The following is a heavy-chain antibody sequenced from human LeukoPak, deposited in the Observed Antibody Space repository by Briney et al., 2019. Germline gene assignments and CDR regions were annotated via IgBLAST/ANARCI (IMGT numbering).Heavy chain of an antibody. D-gene: IGHD4-17*01. J-gene: IGHJ4*02. V-gene: IGHV1-46*01. Sequence: GASVKVSCKASGYTSTSYYMHWVRQAPGQGLEWMGIINPSGGSTSYAQKFQGRVTMTRDMSTSTVYMELSSLRSEDTAVYYCARDYGRLGGLDYWGQGTLVTVSS. CDR2: INPSGGST. CDR3: ARDYGRLGGLDY. CDR1: GYTSTSYY.